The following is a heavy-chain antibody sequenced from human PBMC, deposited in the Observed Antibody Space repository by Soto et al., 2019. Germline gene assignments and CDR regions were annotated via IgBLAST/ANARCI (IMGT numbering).Heavy chain of an antibody. CDR1: GYTFTSYG. CDR3: ARYEYYYDSSVEGDAFDI. V-gene: IGHV1-18*01. D-gene: IGHD3-22*01. J-gene: IGHJ3*02. CDR2: ISAYNGNT. Sequence: ASVKVSCKASGYTFTSYGISWVRQAPGQGLEWMGWISAYNGNTNYAQKLQGRVTMTTDTSTSTAYMELRSLRSDDTAVYYCARYEYYYDSSVEGDAFDIWGQGTMVTVSS.